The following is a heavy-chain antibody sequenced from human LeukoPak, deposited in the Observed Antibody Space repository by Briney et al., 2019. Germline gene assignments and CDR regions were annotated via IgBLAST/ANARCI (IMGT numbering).Heavy chain of an antibody. D-gene: IGHD6-13*01. V-gene: IGHV3-23*01. CDR2: IGGRDGST. Sequence: GGSLRLSCAASGFTFSSYGMSWVRQAPGKGVEWVSAIGGRDGSTYYADSVKGRFTISRDNSKNSLYLQMNSLRAEDTAVYYCARVPAAAGTPYYYYGMDVWGQGTTVTVSS. CDR1: GFTFSSYG. J-gene: IGHJ6*02. CDR3: ARVPAAAGTPYYYYGMDV.